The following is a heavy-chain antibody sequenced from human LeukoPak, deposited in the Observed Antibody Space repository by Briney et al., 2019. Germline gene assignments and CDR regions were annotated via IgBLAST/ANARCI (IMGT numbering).Heavy chain of an antibody. Sequence: PGGSLRLSCGASGFIFSYYAMHWVRQAPGKGLEWVAVISYDGSNKYYADSVKGRFTISRDTSKNTLYLQMNGLRAEDTAVYYCARGWDYGSGSYSDYWGQGTLVTVSS. CDR3: ARGWDYGSGSYSDY. CDR1: GFIFSYYA. J-gene: IGHJ4*02. V-gene: IGHV3-30-3*01. D-gene: IGHD3-10*01. CDR2: ISYDGSNK.